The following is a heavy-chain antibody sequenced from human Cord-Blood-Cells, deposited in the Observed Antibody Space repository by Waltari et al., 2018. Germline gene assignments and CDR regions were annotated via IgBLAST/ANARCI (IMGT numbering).Heavy chain of an antibody. CDR2: TNPSGGST. CDR1: GYTFTSYY. CDR3: ARPTFSYDFWSGYDAFDI. Sequence: QVQLVQSGAEVKKPGASVKVSWKASGYTFTSYYMHWVRQALGQGLEWMGITNPSGGSTSYAQKFQGRVTMTRDTSTSTVYMELSSLRSEDTAVYYCARPTFSYDFWSGYDAFDIWGQGTMVTVSS. J-gene: IGHJ3*02. V-gene: IGHV1-46*01. D-gene: IGHD3-3*01.